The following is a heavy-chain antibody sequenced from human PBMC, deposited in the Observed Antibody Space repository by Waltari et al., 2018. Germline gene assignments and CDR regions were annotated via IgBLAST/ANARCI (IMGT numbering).Heavy chain of an antibody. D-gene: IGHD2-15*01. Sequence: EVQLVESGGVVVQPGGSLRLSCAASGFTFDDYTMHWVRQAPGKGLEWVSLISWDGGSTYYADSVKGRVTISRDDSKNSLYLQMNSLRTEDTALYYCAAQGYGGINGAFDIWGQGTMVTVSS. CDR1: GFTFDDYT. J-gene: IGHJ3*02. CDR3: AAQGYGGINGAFDI. CDR2: ISWDGGST. V-gene: IGHV3-43*01.